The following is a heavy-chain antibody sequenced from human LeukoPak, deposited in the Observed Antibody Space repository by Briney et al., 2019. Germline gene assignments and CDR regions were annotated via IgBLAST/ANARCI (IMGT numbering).Heavy chain of an antibody. Sequence: SGTLSLTCTVSGGSISSYYWSWIRQPPGKGLEWIGYIYYSGSTNYNPSLKSRVTISVDTSKNQFSLKLSSVTAADTAVYYCAREGTDYGDVAWGQGTLVTVSS. D-gene: IGHD4-17*01. J-gene: IGHJ5*02. CDR2: IYYSGST. CDR3: AREGTDYGDVA. V-gene: IGHV4-59*01. CDR1: GGSISSYY.